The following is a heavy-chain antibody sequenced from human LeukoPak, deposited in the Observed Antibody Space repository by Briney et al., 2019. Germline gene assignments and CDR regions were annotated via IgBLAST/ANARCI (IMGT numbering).Heavy chain of an antibody. Sequence: VASVKVSCKASGFTFSSSAMHWVRQASGKGLEWVGRIRSKANSYATAYAASVKGRFTISRDDSKNTAYLQMNSLKTEDTAVYYCTRQRSSRTVTTDYYPYMDVWGKGTTVTVSS. J-gene: IGHJ6*03. CDR3: TRQRSSRTVTTDYYPYMDV. CDR2: IRSKANSYAT. V-gene: IGHV3-73*01. CDR1: GFTFSSSA. D-gene: IGHD4-17*01.